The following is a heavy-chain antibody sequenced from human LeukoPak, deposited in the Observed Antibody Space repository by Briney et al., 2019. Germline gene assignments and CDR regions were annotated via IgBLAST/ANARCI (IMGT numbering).Heavy chain of an antibody. CDR2: ISDTIRDT. CDR1: GFTFSAYS. V-gene: IGHV3-23*01. D-gene: IGHD3-3*01. Sequence: GGSLRLSCAASGFTFSAYSMSWVRQAPGKGLEWVSHISDTIRDTWYANSVKGRFIISRDNSRYTVYLQMSSLRPEDTALYFCAKDNYGGIFASGGQGTLVTLSS. CDR3: AKDNYGGIFAS. J-gene: IGHJ4*02.